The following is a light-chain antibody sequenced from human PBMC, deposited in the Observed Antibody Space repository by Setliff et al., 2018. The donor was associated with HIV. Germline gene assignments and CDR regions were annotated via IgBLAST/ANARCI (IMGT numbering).Light chain of an antibody. J-gene: IGLJ1*01. CDR3: CSYAGSYTYV. V-gene: IGLV2-11*01. Sequence: QSALTQPRSMSGSPGQSVTISCTGTSSDVDAYVYVSWYQHHPGKAPKLLIYDVSERPSGVPDRFSGSKSGNTASLTISGLQAEDEADYYCCSYAGSYTYVFGTGTKV. CDR1: SSDVDAYVY. CDR2: DVS.